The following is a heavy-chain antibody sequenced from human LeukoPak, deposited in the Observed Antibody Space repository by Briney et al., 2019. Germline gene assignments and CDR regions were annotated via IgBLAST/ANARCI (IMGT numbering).Heavy chain of an antibody. D-gene: IGHD1-1*01. CDR2: IIPIFSTA. Sequence: SVKVSCKASGGTFSSYAISWVRQAPGQGLEWMGGIIPIFSTANYAQKFQGRVTITADESTSTAYMELSSLRSEDTAVYYCARGALEITRALVPGDYWGQGTLVTVSS. CDR1: GGTFSSYA. J-gene: IGHJ4*02. V-gene: IGHV1-69*13. CDR3: ARGALEITRALVPGDY.